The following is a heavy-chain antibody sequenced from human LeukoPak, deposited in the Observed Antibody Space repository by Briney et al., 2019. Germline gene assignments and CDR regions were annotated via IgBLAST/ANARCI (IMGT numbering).Heavy chain of an antibody. CDR2: FSSTANT. J-gene: IGHJ4*02. D-gene: IGHD3-3*01. Sequence: PSETLSLTCTVSGGSFSSYSWSWIRQPPGGGLEWIGNFSSTANTNYNPSLKSRVTISVDTSKNQFSLKLSSVTAADTAVYYCAREASLEWLLFRTSKKSHFDYWGQGTLVTVSS. V-gene: IGHV4-59*12. CDR1: GGSFSSYS. CDR3: AREASLEWLLFRTSKKSHFDY.